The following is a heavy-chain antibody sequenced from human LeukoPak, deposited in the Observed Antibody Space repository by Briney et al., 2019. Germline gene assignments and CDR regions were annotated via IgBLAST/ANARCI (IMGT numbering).Heavy chain of an antibody. J-gene: IGHJ4*02. CDR2: IYSGGST. V-gene: IGHV3-53*01. CDR1: GFTVSTYY. CDR3: ARGLGYCISTTCLLLFDY. Sequence: GGSLRLSCAASGFTVSTYYMTWVRQAPGKGLDCVSVIYSGGSTYYADSVKGRFTVSRDNSKNTLYLQMNSLRAEDTAMYYCARGLGYCISTTCLLLFDYGGQGPLATVPS. D-gene: IGHD2-2*01.